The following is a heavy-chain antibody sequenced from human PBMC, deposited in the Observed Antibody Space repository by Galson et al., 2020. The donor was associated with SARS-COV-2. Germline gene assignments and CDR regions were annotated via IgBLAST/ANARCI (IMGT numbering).Heavy chain of an antibody. J-gene: IGHJ4*02. CDR3: ARSLSLGDCSGGSCFFY. CDR1: GYTFTTFY. CDR2: ISPYNSNT. V-gene: IGHV1-18*01. D-gene: IGHD2-15*01. Sequence: ASVNVSCKASGYTFTTFYITWVRQAPGQGLEWMGKISPYNSNTNYTQKLQGRVTMTTDTSTSTAYMELRSLTSDDTAVYYCARSLSLGDCSGGSCFFYWGQGTLVTVSS.